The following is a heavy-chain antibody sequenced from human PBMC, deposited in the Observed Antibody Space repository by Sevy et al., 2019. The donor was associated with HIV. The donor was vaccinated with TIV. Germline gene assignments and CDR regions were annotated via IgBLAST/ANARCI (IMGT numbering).Heavy chain of an antibody. CDR2: IYDTGDT. CDR3: ARGRSNFRY. D-gene: IGHD1-1*01. CDR1: GASMSGYY. Sequence: SETLSLTCTLSGASMSGYYWSWIRQPPGKGLEWIGYIYDTGDTNFNPSLKSRVTISQDTSKTQFSLSLSSVNTADTAVYYCARGRSNFRYRSQGTLVTVSS. J-gene: IGHJ4*02. V-gene: IGHV4-59*13.